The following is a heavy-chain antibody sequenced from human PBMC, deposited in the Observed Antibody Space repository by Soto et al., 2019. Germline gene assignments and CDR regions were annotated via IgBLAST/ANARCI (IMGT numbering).Heavy chain of an antibody. CDR1: GYTLTELS. D-gene: IGHD3-10*01. V-gene: IGHV1-24*01. CDR2: FDPEDGET. J-gene: IGHJ5*02. CDR3: ATDRHYYGSGSYSNWFDP. Sequence: ASVKVSCKVSGYTLTELSMHWVRQAPGKGLEWMGGFDPEDGETIYAQKFQGRVTMTEDTSTDTAYMELSSLRSEDTAVYYCATDRHYYGSGSYSNWFDPWGQGTLVTVS.